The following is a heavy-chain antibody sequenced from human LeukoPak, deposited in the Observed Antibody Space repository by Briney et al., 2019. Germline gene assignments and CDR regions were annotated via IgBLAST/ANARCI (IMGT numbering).Heavy chain of an antibody. V-gene: IGHV3-30*03. CDR2: ISYDGSNK. Sequence: GGSLRLSCAASGFTFSSYGMHWGRQAPGKGLEWVAVISYDGSNKYYADSVKGRFPISRDNSKNTSYLQLTSMRAEDTAVYYCATDHTGSAYGMDVWGQGPTVTVSS. CDR3: ATDHTGSAYGMDV. CDR1: GFTFSSYG. D-gene: IGHD1-26*01. J-gene: IGHJ6*02.